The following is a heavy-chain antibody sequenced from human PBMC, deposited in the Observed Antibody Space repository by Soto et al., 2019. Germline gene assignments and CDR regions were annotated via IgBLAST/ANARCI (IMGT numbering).Heavy chain of an antibody. Sequence: EVLLLESGGGLVQPGGSLRLYCAASGFTFSNYDMGWVRQAPGKGLELVSFISGSGSGPYYADSVKGLFTISRDNAENTLYLQMNSLRVEDTAVYYCAKLQSWRALDYWVQGTLVTVSS. CDR1: GFTFSNYD. D-gene: IGHD6-13*01. J-gene: IGHJ4*02. CDR3: AKLQSWRALDY. V-gene: IGHV3-23*01. CDR2: ISGSGSGP.